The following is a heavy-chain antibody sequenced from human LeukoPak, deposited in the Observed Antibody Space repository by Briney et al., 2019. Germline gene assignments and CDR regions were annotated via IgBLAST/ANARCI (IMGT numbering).Heavy chain of an antibody. V-gene: IGHV3-7*03. CDR1: GFPFSDSW. CDR3: AGGNAMEV. J-gene: IGHJ6*03. CDR2: ITKDGTGI. Sequence: GGSLRLSCAVSGFPFSDSWMYGVRQAPGKGREGVADITKDGTGILYVDSVRGRLNISRDNARNSLYLQMDSLRVEDTAVYFCAGGNAMEVWGKGTAVTVSS. D-gene: IGHD1-1*01.